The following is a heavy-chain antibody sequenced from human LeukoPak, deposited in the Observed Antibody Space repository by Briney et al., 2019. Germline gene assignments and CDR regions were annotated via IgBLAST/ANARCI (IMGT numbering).Heavy chain of an antibody. Sequence: ASVKVSCKASGYTFTSYYMHSVPQAPGQGREWRGIINPSGGSTSYAQKLRGGVTMTRGMPTSTVYMELSRLRPDDSAVFYCARVSLGGFGVLDRYFDYWGQGTLVTVSS. D-gene: IGHD3-16*01. CDR1: GYTFTSYY. CDR2: INPSGGST. J-gene: IGHJ4*02. CDR3: ARVSLGGFGVLDRYFDY. V-gene: IGHV1-46*04.